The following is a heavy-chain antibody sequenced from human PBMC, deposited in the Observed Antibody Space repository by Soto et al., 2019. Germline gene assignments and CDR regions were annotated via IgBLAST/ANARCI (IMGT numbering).Heavy chain of an antibody. V-gene: IGHV3-30-3*01. J-gene: IGHJ4*02. Sequence: QVQLVGSGGGVVQPGTSLRLSCAASGFTFSIYAMHWVRQAPEKGLEWVAVISSAGTNKNHADSVRGRFSISRDNSNHMMHLQMDNMGVDDTAVYYCVRSNSEAGWRQFDYWGQGTLVTVSS. CDR3: VRSNSEAGWRQFDY. CDR2: ISSAGTNK. D-gene: IGHD6-19*01. CDR1: GFTFSIYA.